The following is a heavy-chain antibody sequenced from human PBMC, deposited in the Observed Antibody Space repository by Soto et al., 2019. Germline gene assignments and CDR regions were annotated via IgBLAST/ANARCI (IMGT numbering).Heavy chain of an antibody. J-gene: IGHJ6*02. D-gene: IGHD6-13*01. Sequence: ASVKVSCKASGYTFTGYYMHWGRQAPGQGLEWMGWINPNSGGTNYAQKFQGRVTMTRDTSISTAYMELSRLRSDDTAVYYCARGTDSSSWTPYYYYSMDVWGQGTTVTVSS. CDR3: ARGTDSSSWTPYYYYSMDV. CDR2: INPNSGGT. CDR1: GYTFTGYY. V-gene: IGHV1-2*02.